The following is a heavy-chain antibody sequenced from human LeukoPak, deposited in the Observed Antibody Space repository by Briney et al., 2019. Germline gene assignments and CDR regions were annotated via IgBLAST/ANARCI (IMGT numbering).Heavy chain of an antibody. V-gene: IGHV3-30*02. CDR3: AKDLTTVTTQGDY. D-gene: IGHD4-17*01. CDR1: GFTFGSYG. Sequence: PGGSLRLSCEASGFTFGSYGLHRVRQAPGKGLQWVAFIRYDGSDKYYADSVKGRFTISRDNSKNTLYLQMNSLRTEDTAVYYCAKDLTTVTTQGDYWGQGTLVTVSS. CDR2: IRYDGSDK. J-gene: IGHJ4*02.